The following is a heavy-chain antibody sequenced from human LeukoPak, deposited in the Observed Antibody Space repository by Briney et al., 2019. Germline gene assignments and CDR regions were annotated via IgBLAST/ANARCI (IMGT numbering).Heavy chain of an antibody. D-gene: IGHD6-13*01. CDR1: GFTFSSYS. Sequence: PGGSLRLSCAASGFTFSSYSMNWVRQAPGKGLEWVSSISTTSDYIHYADSLKGRLAISRDNGKNSPYLQMNSLRAEDTAVYYCARGGIYSQGFDYWGQGSLVTVSS. CDR2: ISTTSDYI. J-gene: IGHJ4*02. CDR3: ARGGIYSQGFDY. V-gene: IGHV3-21*01.